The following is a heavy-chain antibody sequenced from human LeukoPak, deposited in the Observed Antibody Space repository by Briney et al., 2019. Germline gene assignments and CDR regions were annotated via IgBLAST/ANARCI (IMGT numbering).Heavy chain of an antibody. V-gene: IGHV1-69*02. Sequence: ASVKVSGKASGVTFSSYTISWVRQAPGQGLEWMGRIIPILGIANYAQKFQGRVTITADKSTSTAYMELSSLRSEDTAVYYCARGYCSSTSCYRDAFDIWGQGTMVTVSS. D-gene: IGHD2-2*01. CDR3: ARGYCSSTSCYRDAFDI. CDR1: GVTFSSYT. J-gene: IGHJ3*02. CDR2: IIPILGIA.